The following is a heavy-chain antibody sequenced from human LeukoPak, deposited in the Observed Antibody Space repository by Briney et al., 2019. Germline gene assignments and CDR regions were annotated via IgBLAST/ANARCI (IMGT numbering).Heavy chain of an antibody. CDR1: GYTFSNQW. CDR2: IYPGDSDT. J-gene: IGHJ3*01. Sequence: KPGESLEISCEASGYTFSNQWIGWVRQMPGKGLEWMGIIYPGDSDTRYSPFFQGQFTISVDKSVTTTYLQWHSLKASDTAMYYCARTGYHYGSGSHYAFDLWGQGTMVTVSS. CDR3: ARTGYHYGSGSHYAFDL. V-gene: IGHV5-51*01. D-gene: IGHD3-10*01.